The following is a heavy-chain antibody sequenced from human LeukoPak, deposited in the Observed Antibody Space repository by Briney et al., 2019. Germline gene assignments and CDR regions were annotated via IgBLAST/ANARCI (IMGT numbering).Heavy chain of an antibody. V-gene: IGHV5-51*01. J-gene: IGHJ3*02. D-gene: IGHD2-15*01. CDR1: GYSFTSYW. Sequence: GESLKISCKGSGYSFTSYWIGWVRQMPGKGLEWMGIIYPGDSDTRYSPSFQGQVTISADKFISTAYLQWSSLKASDTAMYYCARPQASGGYCSGGSCYIIWGQGTMVTVSS. CDR2: IYPGDSDT. CDR3: ARPQASGGYCSGGSCYII.